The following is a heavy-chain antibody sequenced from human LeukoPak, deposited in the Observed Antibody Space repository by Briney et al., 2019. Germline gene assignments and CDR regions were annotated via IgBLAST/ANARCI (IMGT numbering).Heavy chain of an antibody. D-gene: IGHD3-22*01. CDR1: GGSISSYY. J-gene: IGHJ4*02. V-gene: IGHV4-4*09. CDR3: ARHGRGEGSSGYGHFIDY. Sequence: SETLSLTCTVSGGSISSYYWSWIRQPPGKGLEWIGYIYTSGSTNYNPSLKSRVTISVDTSKNQFSLKLSSVTAADTVVYYCARHGRGEGSSGYGHFIDYWGQGTLVTVSS. CDR2: IYTSGST.